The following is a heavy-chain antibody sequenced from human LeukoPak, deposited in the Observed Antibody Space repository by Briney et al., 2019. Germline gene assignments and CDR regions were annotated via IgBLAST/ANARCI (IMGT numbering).Heavy chain of an antibody. Sequence: PSETLSLTCAVSGGSISSSNWWSWVRQPPGKGLEWIGEIYHSGSTNYNPSLKSRVTISADKSKNQFSLKLSSVTAADTAVYYCARGGSYLSAFDIWGQGTMVTVSS. D-gene: IGHD1-26*01. J-gene: IGHJ3*02. CDR1: GGSISSSNW. CDR3: ARGGSYLSAFDI. CDR2: IYHSGST. V-gene: IGHV4-4*02.